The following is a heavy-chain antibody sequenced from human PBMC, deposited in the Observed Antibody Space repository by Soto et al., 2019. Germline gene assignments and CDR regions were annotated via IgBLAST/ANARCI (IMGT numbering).Heavy chain of an antibody. CDR1: GFTFSSYS. J-gene: IGHJ3*02. CDR3: ARGGSGVVVAASIWDAFDI. Sequence: GGSLRLSCAASGFTFSSYSMNWVRQAPGKGLEWVSYISSSRSTIYYADSVKGRFTISRYNAKNSLYLQMNILRDEDTAVFYCARGGSGVVVAASIWDAFDIWGQGTMVTVSS. CDR2: ISSSRSTI. V-gene: IGHV3-48*02. D-gene: IGHD2-15*01.